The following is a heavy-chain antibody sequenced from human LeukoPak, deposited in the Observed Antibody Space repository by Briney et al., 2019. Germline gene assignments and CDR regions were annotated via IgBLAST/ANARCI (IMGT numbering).Heavy chain of an antibody. CDR3: ARGPIQLWLRGVYFDY. Sequence: SVNLSCTASVGTFSSYAISWVRHAPGPGHEWMGGGIPIFGTANYAQKFQGRVTITSDESTGTAYMELSSLRSEDTAVYYCARGPIQLWLRGVYFDYWGQGTLVTVSS. V-gene: IGHV1-69*01. D-gene: IGHD5-18*01. CDR2: GIPIFGTA. J-gene: IGHJ4*02. CDR1: VGTFSSYA.